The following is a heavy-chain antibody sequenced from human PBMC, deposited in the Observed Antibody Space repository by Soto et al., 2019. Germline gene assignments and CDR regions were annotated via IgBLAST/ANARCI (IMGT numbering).Heavy chain of an antibody. D-gene: IGHD2-15*01. CDR2: IIPILGIA. Sequence: QVQLVQCGAEAKKPGSSVMVSCKACGGTFSSYTISWVRQAPGQGLEWMGRIIPILGIANYAQKFQGRVTITADKSTSTAYMELSSLRSEDTALYYCATGGYCSGGSCYSCGEGNWFDPWGQGTLVTVSS. CDR3: ATGGYCSGGSCYSCGEGNWFDP. J-gene: IGHJ5*02. CDR1: GGTFSSYT. V-gene: IGHV1-69*02.